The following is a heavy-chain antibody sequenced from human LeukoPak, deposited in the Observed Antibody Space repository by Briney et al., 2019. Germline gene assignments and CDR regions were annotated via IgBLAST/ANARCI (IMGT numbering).Heavy chain of an antibody. Sequence: VKVSCKASGYTFTSYGISWVRQAPGQGLEWMGRINPNSGGTNYAQKFQGRVTMTRDTSTSTAYMELSRLRSDDTAVYYCAIIAAAGTATIDYWGQGTLVTVSS. D-gene: IGHD6-13*01. V-gene: IGHV1-2*06. J-gene: IGHJ4*02. CDR2: INPNSGGT. CDR1: GYTFTSYG. CDR3: AIIAAAGTATIDY.